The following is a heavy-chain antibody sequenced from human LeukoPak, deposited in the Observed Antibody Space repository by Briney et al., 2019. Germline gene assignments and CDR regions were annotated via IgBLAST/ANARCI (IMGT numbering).Heavy chain of an antibody. Sequence: ASVKVSCKASGGTFSSYAISWVRQAPGLGLEWMGGIIPIFGTANYAQKFQGRVTITTDESTSTAYMEPSSLRSEDTAVYYCARLKGGSTIGGLGGKFDPWGQGTLVTVSS. CDR2: IIPIFGTA. J-gene: IGHJ5*02. CDR1: GGTFSSYA. V-gene: IGHV1-69*05. CDR3: ARLKGGSTIGGLGGKFDP. D-gene: IGHD2-2*01.